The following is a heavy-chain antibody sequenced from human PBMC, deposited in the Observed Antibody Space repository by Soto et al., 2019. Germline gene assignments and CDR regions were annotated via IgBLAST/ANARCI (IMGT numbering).Heavy chain of an antibody. J-gene: IGHJ6*02. Sequence: QVQLVESGGGVVQPGRSLRLSCAASGFTFNSYGMHWVRQGPGNGLEWVAFISYDSTKTYYADSVKGRFTISRDNSNRALYVQMNSLTGEETAVYYCARTRSAGADFQYYSLDAWGQGTTVTVSS. CDR1: GFTFNSYG. CDR2: ISYDSTKT. V-gene: IGHV3-30*03. D-gene: IGHD1-26*01. CDR3: ARTRSAGADFQYYSLDA.